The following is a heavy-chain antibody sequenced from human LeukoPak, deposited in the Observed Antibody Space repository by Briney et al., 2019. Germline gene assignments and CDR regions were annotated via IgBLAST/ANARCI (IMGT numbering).Heavy chain of an antibody. D-gene: IGHD3-10*01. CDR1: GYTFTGYY. CDR3: ARDQDGTMVRGVPSYYGMDV. CDR2: INPNSGGT. J-gene: IGHJ6*02. Sequence: ASVKVSCKASGYTFTGYYMHWVRQAPGQGLEWMGWINPNSGGTNYAQKFQGWVTMTRDTSISTAYMELSRLRSDDTAVYYCARDQDGTMVRGVPSYYGMDVWGQGITVTVSS. V-gene: IGHV1-2*04.